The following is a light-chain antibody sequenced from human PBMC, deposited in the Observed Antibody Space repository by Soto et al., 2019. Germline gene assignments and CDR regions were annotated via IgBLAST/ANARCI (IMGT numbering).Light chain of an antibody. CDR3: QQYQTYSPERT. J-gene: IGKJ1*01. CDR1: QSIGRW. V-gene: IGKV1-5*01. CDR2: DAS. Sequence: DIQMTQSPSTLSAFVGDRVTITCRASQSIGRWLAWYQQKPGKAPKLLIYDASSLESGVPSRFSGSGSGTEFTLTLSSLEPHDFDTDYCQQYQTYSPERTFGQGTKVEVK.